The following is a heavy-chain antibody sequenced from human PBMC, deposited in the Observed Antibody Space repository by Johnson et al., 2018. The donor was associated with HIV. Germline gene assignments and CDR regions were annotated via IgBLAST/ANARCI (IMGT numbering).Heavy chain of an antibody. Sequence: QVQLVESGGGVVQPGRSLSLSCAASGFTFSSYAIHWVRQAPGQGLEWVAVISYDGSNKSYADSVKGRFTISRDNSKNTRYLQMNSLRAEDTAVYYCARESPSGGGNDAFDIWGQGTMVTVSS. CDR2: ISYDGSNK. J-gene: IGHJ3*02. CDR3: ARESPSGGGNDAFDI. CDR1: GFTFSSYA. D-gene: IGHD3-10*01. V-gene: IGHV3-30*04.